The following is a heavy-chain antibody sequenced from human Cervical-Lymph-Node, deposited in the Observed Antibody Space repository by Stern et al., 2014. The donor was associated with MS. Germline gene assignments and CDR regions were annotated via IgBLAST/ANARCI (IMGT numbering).Heavy chain of an antibody. CDR3: ARVLTVYSSSPMGY. D-gene: IGHD6-6*01. CDR1: GYTFTSYG. CDR2: ISAYNGNT. Sequence: QVQLGQSGAEVKKPGASVKVSCKASGYTFTSYGISWVRQAPGQGLEWLGGISAYNGNTNYAQKLQGRVTMTTDTSTSTAYMELRSLRSDDTAVYYCARVLTVYSSSPMGYWGQGTLVTVSS. V-gene: IGHV1-18*01. J-gene: IGHJ4*02.